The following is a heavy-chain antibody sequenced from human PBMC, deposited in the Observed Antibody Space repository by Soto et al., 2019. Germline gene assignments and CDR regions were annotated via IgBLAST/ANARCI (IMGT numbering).Heavy chain of an antibody. Sequence: TSETLSLTCTVSGGSISSGDYYWSWIRQPPGKGLEWIGYIYYSGSTYYNPSLKSRVTISVDTSKNQFSLKLSSVTAADTAAYYCARDIEFGVPAASRSPLAGYFDYWGQGTLVTVSS. CDR1: GGSISSGDYY. CDR2: IYYSGST. CDR3: ARDIEFGVPAASRSPLAGYFDY. V-gene: IGHV4-30-4*01. D-gene: IGHD2-2*01. J-gene: IGHJ4*02.